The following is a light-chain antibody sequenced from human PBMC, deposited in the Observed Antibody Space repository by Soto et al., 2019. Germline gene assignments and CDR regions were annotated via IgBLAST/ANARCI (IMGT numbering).Light chain of an antibody. Sequence: EIVLTQSPATLSLSPGEGATLSCRASQSVGSLLAWYQQKPGQAPRLVIYDGSNRATGIPARFSGSGSGTDFTLTISSLEPEDFAVYYCQQRSNWPITFGQGTRLEIK. CDR3: QQRSNWPIT. CDR2: DGS. V-gene: IGKV3-11*01. CDR1: QSVGSL. J-gene: IGKJ5*01.